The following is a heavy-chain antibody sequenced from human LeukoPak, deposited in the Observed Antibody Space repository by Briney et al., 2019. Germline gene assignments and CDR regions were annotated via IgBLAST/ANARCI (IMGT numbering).Heavy chain of an antibody. D-gene: IGHD3-22*01. J-gene: IGHJ4*02. CDR2: SSGSGGST. Sequence: PGGSLRLSCAASAFTFSSYAMSLVRQAPGKGLEWVSASSGSGGSTYYADSVKGRFTISRDNSKNTLYLQMNSLRAEDTAVYYCAKYTYYYDSSGPEDYWGQGTLVTVSS. V-gene: IGHV3-23*01. CDR3: AKYTYYYDSSGPEDY. CDR1: AFTFSSYA.